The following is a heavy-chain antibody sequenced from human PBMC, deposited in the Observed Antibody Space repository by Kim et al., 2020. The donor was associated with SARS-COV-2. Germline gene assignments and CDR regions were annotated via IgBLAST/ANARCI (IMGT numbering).Heavy chain of an antibody. V-gene: IGHV3-23*01. Sequence: GGSLRLSCAASGFTFSSYAMSWVRQAPGKGLEWVSAISGSGGSTYYADSVKGRFTISRDNSKNTLYLQMNSLRAEDTAVYYCAKEMPNSYGFPLYYYYYGMDVWGQGTTVTVSS. D-gene: IGHD5-18*01. CDR1: GFTFSSYA. CDR3: AKEMPNSYGFPLYYYYYGMDV. J-gene: IGHJ6*02. CDR2: ISGSGGST.